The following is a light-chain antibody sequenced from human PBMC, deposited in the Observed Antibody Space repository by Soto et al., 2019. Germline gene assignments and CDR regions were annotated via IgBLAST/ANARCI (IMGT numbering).Light chain of an antibody. Sequence: QSALTQPPSASGSPGQSVTFSCTGTSSDIGAYVSWYQHHPGKAPKLVISEVNKRPSGVPDRFSGSKSGNTASLTVSGLQAEDEADYYCGSYAGNNIFLFGGGTMLTVL. CDR2: EVN. CDR1: SSDIGAY. J-gene: IGLJ2*01. CDR3: GSYAGNNIFL. V-gene: IGLV2-8*01.